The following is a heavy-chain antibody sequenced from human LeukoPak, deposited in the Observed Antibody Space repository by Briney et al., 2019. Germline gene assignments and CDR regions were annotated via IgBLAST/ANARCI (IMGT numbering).Heavy chain of an antibody. CDR3: ARDLRKGTYFDY. V-gene: IGHV3-33*01. J-gene: IGHJ4*02. CDR2: IWYDGSNT. CDR1: GFTFSTYG. Sequence: PGGSLRLSCAASGFTFSTYGMHWVRQAPGEGLEWVAVIWYDGSNTYYADSVKGRFTISRDNSKNTLYLQMNSLRAEDTAVYYCARDLRKGTYFDYWGQGTLLTVSS. D-gene: IGHD3-10*01.